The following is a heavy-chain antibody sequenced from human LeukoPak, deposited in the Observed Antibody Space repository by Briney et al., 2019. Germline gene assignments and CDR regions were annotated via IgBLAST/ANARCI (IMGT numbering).Heavy chain of an antibody. CDR3: AKTLAAATGHWYFDL. V-gene: IGHV3-23*01. Sequence: GGTLRLSCAASGFTFSSYGMTWVRQAPGKGLEWVSAISGNTVSSYYADSVKGRFTISRDNTKNTLYLQMNSLRAEDTAAYYCAKTLAAATGHWYFDLWGRGTLVTVSS. D-gene: IGHD1-14*01. CDR2: ISGNTVSS. CDR1: GFTFSSYG. J-gene: IGHJ2*01.